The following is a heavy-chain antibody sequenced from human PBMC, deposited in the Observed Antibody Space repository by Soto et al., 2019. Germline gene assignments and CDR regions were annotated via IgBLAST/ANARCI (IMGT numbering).Heavy chain of an antibody. CDR3: ARGTSHDYSNYYYYYMDV. CDR2: ISSSSSYI. CDR1: GFTFSSYS. Sequence: GGSLRLSCAASGFTFSSYSMNWVRQAPGKGLEWVSSISSSSSYIYYADSVKGRFTISGDNAKNSLYLQMNSLRAEDTAVYYCARGTSHDYSNYYYYYMDVWGKGTTVTVSS. V-gene: IGHV3-21*01. J-gene: IGHJ6*03. D-gene: IGHD4-4*01.